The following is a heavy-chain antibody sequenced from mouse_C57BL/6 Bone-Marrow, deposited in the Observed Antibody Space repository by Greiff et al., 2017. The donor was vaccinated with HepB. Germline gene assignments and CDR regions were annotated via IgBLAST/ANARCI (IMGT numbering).Heavy chain of an antibody. Sequence: QVQLQQSGAELVRPGTSVKMSCKASGYTFTNYWIGWAKQRPGHGLEWIGDIYPGGGYTNYNEKFKGKATLTADKSSSTAYMQFSSLTSEDSAIYYCARSYYYGSSPAWFAYWGQGTRVTVSA. D-gene: IGHD1-1*01. V-gene: IGHV1-63*01. J-gene: IGHJ3*01. CDR1: GYTFTNYW. CDR2: IYPGGGYT. CDR3: ARSYYYGSSPAWFAY.